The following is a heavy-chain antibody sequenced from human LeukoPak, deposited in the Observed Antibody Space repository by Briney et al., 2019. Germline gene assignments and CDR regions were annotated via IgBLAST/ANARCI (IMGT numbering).Heavy chain of an antibody. CDR2: IYYSGST. CDR1: GGSISSSTYY. D-gene: IGHD3-10*02. J-gene: IGHJ4*02. CDR3: ARGPDTMFVPLDY. V-gene: IGHV4-31*03. Sequence: SETLSLTCTVSGGSISSSTYYWGWIRQPPGKGLEWIGYIYYSGSTYYNPSLKSRVTISVDTSKNQFSLKLSSVTAADTAVYYCARGPDTMFVPLDYWGQGTLVTVSS.